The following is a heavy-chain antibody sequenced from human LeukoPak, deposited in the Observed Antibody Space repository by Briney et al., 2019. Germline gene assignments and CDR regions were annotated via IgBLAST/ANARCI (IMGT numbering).Heavy chain of an antibody. V-gene: IGHV4-34*01. CDR3: ARGDPAIVTSFDY. D-gene: IGHD5-18*01. J-gene: IGHJ4*02. CDR2: INQSGST. Sequence: SETLCLTCAVYGGSFSGYYWSWIRQPPGKGLEWIGEINQSGSTNYNPSLKSRVTISVDTSKNQFSLKLSSVTAADTAVYYCARGDPAIVTSFDYWGQGTLLTVSS. CDR1: GGSFSGYY.